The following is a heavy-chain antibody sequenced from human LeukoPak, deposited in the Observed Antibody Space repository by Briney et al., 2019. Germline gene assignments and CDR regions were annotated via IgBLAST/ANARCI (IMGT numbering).Heavy chain of an antibody. CDR2: IYYSGST. CDR3: PRASYDYVWGSFHYFDY. CDR1: GGSISSNSYY. Sequence: SETLSLTCTVSGGSISSNSYYWGWIRQPPGKGLEWIGSIYYSGSTYYNPSLKSRVTISVDTSKNQFSLKLSSVTAADTAVYYCPRASYDYVWGSFHYFDYWGQGTLVTVSS. V-gene: IGHV4-39*07. D-gene: IGHD3-16*01. J-gene: IGHJ4*02.